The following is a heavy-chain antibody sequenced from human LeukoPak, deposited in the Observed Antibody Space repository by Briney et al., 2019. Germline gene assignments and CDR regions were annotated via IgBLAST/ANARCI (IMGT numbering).Heavy chain of an antibody. CDR2: IYFGGST. D-gene: IGHD4-17*01. CDR3: ARARGAASHLDY. Sequence: PSETLSLTSTLSGDSISSGVSCSGWIRHHPGNGLGWIRYIYFGGSTYYIRSVKCRVTISVDTSKNQFYLKLSSVTAADTAVYYGARARGAASHLDYWGQGTLVTVSS. CDR1: GDSISSGVSC. V-gene: IGHV4-31*03. J-gene: IGHJ4*02.